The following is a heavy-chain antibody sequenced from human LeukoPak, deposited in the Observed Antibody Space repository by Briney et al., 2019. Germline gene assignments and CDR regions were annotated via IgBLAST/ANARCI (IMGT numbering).Heavy chain of an antibody. CDR3: ARGTFMGWYMDV. CDR2: FIPIFGTA. Sequence: SVKVSCKASGGTFSSYAISWVRQAPGQGLEWMGGFIPIFGTANYAQKFQGRVTITADESTSTAYMELSSLRSEDTAVYYCARGTFMGWYMDVWGKGTTVTVSS. CDR1: GGTFSSYA. D-gene: IGHD1-14*01. V-gene: IGHV1-69*13. J-gene: IGHJ6*03.